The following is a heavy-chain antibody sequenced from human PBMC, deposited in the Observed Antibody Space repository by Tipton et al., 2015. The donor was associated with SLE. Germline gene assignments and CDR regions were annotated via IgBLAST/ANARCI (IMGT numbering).Heavy chain of an antibody. CDR2: ISYGGGT. CDR1: GGSISSNY. J-gene: IGHJ6*02. V-gene: IGHV4-59*08. CDR3: ARGMVTWRGAILGVDV. Sequence: TLSLTCSVSGGSISSNYWIWIRQPPGKGLEWIGYISYGGGTNYNPSLKSRVTTSVDPAKNQFSLKLTSVTAADTAVYYCARGMVTWRGAILGVDVWGQGTTVNVSS. D-gene: IGHD2-21*02.